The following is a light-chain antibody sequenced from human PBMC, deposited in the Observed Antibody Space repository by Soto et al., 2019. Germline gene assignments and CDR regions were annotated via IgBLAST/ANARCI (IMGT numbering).Light chain of an antibody. CDR1: SSNIGDNY. J-gene: IGLJ2*01. CDR2: DNR. V-gene: IGLV1-51*01. Sequence: QSVLTQPPSVSAAPGQEVTISCSGSSSNIGDNYVSWYQQLPGTAPKLLIYDNRKRPSGIPDRFSGFKSGTSATLGITGLQTGDEDDYYCGTWDGSLRAMVFGGGPKVTVL. CDR3: GTWDGSLRAMV.